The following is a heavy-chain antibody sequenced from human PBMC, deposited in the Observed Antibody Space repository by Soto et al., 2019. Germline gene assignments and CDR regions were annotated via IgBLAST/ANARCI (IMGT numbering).Heavy chain of an antibody. V-gene: IGHV1-3*01. J-gene: IGHJ5*02. Sequence: ASVKVSCNASGYTFTSYAMHWVRQAPGQSREWMVWINAGTSNTKYSQKYQGRVPITRDTAASTAYMELSSLRSEDTAVYYCARGDFWCGYYIANWLDPWGQGTMVTVSS. CDR2: INAGTSNT. D-gene: IGHD3-3*01. CDR3: ARGDFWCGYYIANWLDP. CDR1: GYTFTSYA.